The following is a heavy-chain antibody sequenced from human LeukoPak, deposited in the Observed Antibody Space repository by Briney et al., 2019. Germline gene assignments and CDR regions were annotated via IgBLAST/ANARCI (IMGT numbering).Heavy chain of an antibody. D-gene: IGHD4-17*01. Sequence: ASVKVSCKASGYTFANYDINWVRQASGQGLEWMGWMNPHSGNTGYAQNFQGRVTMTRNTSISTAYMELRSLRSGDTAVYYCARLSSHYGDYKVDPWGQGTLVTVSS. CDR3: ARLSSHYGDYKVDP. CDR2: MNPHSGNT. CDR1: GYTFANYD. J-gene: IGHJ5*02. V-gene: IGHV1-8*01.